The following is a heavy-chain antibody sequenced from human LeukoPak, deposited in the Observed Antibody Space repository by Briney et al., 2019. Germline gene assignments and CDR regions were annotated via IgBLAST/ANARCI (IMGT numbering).Heavy chain of an antibody. D-gene: IGHD2/OR15-2a*01. Sequence: SETLSLTCSVSGDSITTSYWNWIRQPPGQGLEWIGSIFYSGNTKYNPALQSRVTISVDTSKNQFSLEVNSVTAADTAVYYCARGRLSPSAFRPFEHWGRGTLVTVFS. V-gene: IGHV4-59*01. J-gene: IGHJ4*02. CDR2: IFYSGNT. CDR1: GDSITTSY. CDR3: ARGRLSPSAFRPFEH.